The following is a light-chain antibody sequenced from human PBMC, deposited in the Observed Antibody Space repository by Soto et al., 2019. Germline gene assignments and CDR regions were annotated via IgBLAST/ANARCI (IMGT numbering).Light chain of an antibody. CDR3: AAWDDSLNARGV. J-gene: IGLJ3*02. Sequence: QSVLTQPPSASGTPGQRVTISCSGSRSNIGSNAVSWYQQLPGTAPKLLIYNDNQRPSGVPDRFSASKSGTSASLAISGLQSEDESDYYCAAWDDSLNARGVFGGGTQGTVL. CDR1: RSNIGSNA. CDR2: NDN. V-gene: IGLV1-44*01.